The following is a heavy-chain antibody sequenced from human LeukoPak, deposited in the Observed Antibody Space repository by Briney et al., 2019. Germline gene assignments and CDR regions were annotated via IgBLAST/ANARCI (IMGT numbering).Heavy chain of an antibody. Sequence: PGGSLRLSCAASGFPFRSYTMNWVRQAPGKGLEWLSYISSSSSPIYYADSVKGRFTISRDNAKNSLYLQMNSLRDEDTAEYYCATEDSGRFHWGQGTLVTVSS. CDR3: ATEDSGRFH. CDR1: GFPFRSYT. CDR2: ISSSSSPI. J-gene: IGHJ4*02. D-gene: IGHD6-19*01. V-gene: IGHV3-48*02.